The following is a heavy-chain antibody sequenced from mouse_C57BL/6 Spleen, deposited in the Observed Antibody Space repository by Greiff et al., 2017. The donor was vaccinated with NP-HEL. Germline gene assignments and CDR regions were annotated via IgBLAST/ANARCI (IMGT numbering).Heavy chain of an antibody. CDR3: ARDGYPDY. D-gene: IGHD2-3*01. CDR1: GYTFTDYY. CDR2: IYPGSGNT. Sequence: QVQLKESGAELVRPGASVKLSCKASGYTFTDYYINWVKQRPGQGLEWIARIYPGSGNTYYNEKFKGKATLTAEKSSSTAYMQLSSLTSEDSAVYFCARDGYPDYWGQGTTLTVSS. J-gene: IGHJ2*01. V-gene: IGHV1-76*01.